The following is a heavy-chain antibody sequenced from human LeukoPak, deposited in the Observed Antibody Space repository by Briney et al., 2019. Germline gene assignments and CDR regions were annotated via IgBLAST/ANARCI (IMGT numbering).Heavy chain of an antibody. V-gene: IGHV3-23*01. Sequence: GGSLRLSCAASGFTFSSYWMPWVRQAPGKGLEWVSAISGSGGSTYYADSVKGRFTISRDNSKNTLYLQMNSLRAEDTAVYYCASRITIFGVAPKGGYFDLWGRGTLVTVSS. CDR2: ISGSGGST. CDR3: ASRITIFGVAPKGGYFDL. CDR1: GFTFSSYW. D-gene: IGHD3-3*01. J-gene: IGHJ2*01.